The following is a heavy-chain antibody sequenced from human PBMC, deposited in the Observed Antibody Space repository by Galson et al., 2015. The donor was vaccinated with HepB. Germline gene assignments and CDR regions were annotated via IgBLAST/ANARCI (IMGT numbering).Heavy chain of an antibody. CDR3: ARGVGETLGY. V-gene: IGHV3-21*01. CDR2: ISSSSSYI. J-gene: IGHJ4*02. CDR1: GFTFSSYS. Sequence: SLRLSCAASGFTFSSYSMNWVRQAPGKGLEWVSSISSSSSYIYYADSVKGRFTISRDNAKNSLYLQTNSLRAEDTAVYYCARGVGETLGYWGQGTLVTVSS. D-gene: IGHD1-26*01.